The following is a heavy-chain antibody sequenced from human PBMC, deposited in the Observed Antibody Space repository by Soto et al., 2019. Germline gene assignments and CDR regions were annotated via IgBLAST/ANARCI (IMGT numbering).Heavy chain of an antibody. CDR2: ISGSGGST. Sequence: GGSLRLSCAASGFTFSSYAMSWVRQAPGKGLEWVPAISGSGGSTYYADSVKGQFTISRDNSKNTLYLQMNSLRAEDTTVNYYSKEPKYYDILTGYYPPDYWGQGTLVTVSS. J-gene: IGHJ4*02. D-gene: IGHD3-9*01. V-gene: IGHV3-23*01. CDR1: GFTFSSYA. CDR3: SKEPKYYDILTGYYPPDY.